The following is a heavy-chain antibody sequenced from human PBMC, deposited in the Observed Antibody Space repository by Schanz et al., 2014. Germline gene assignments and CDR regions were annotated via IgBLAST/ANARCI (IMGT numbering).Heavy chain of an antibody. Sequence: QVQLVESGGGLVKPGGSLRLSCAASGFIFNDYYMNWIRQAPGKGLEWLSYISRDGTTLYYADSVKGRFTISRDNAKNSLYLEMTSLRGEDTAMYYCARENLNWEAFDIWGQGTVVTVSS. V-gene: IGHV3-11*01. D-gene: IGHD7-27*01. CDR1: GFIFNDYY. CDR3: ARENLNWEAFDI. CDR2: ISRDGTTL. J-gene: IGHJ3*02.